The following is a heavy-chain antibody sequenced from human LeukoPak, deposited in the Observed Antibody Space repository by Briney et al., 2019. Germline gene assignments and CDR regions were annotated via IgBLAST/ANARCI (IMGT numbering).Heavy chain of an antibody. Sequence: WASVKVSCKASGGTFSSYAISWVRQAPGQGLEWMGGIIPIFGTANYAQKFQGRVTITADESTSTAYMELSSLRSEDTAVYYCARATVVTAIKDAFDIWGQGTMVTVSS. CDR2: IIPIFGTA. V-gene: IGHV1-69*13. CDR1: GGTFSSYA. J-gene: IGHJ3*02. D-gene: IGHD2-21*02. CDR3: ARATVVTAIKDAFDI.